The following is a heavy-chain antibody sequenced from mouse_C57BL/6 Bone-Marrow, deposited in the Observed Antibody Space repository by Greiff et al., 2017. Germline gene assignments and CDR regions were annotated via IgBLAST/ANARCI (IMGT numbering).Heavy chain of an antibody. CDR2: IYPGGGGT. CDR1: GYAFTSSW. V-gene: IGHV1-82*01. D-gene: IGHD1-2*01. Sequence: VQLKESGPELVKPGASVKISCKASGYAFTSSWMNWVKQRPGQGLEWIGRIYPGGGGTNYNGKFKGKATLTADKSSSTAYMQLSSLTSADSAVYFCARSGYYGCTYFDYWGQGTTLTVSA. CDR3: ARSGYYGCTYFDY. J-gene: IGHJ2*01.